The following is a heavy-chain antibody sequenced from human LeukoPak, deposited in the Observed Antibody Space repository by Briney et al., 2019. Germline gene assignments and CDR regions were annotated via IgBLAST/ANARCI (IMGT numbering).Heavy chain of an antibody. CDR2: IIPIFGTA. CDR1: GGTFSSYA. J-gene: IGHJ6*03. Sequence: SVKVSCKASGGTFSSYAISWVRQAPGQGLEWMGGIIPIFGTANYAQKFQGRVTITADKSTSTAYMELSSLRSEDTAVYYCARTHYYDSSGYIPNYYYYYMDVWGKGTTVTVPS. V-gene: IGHV1-69*06. CDR3: ARTHYYDSSGYIPNYYYYYMDV. D-gene: IGHD3-22*01.